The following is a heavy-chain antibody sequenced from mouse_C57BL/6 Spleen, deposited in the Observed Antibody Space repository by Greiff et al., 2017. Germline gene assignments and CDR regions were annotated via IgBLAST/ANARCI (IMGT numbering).Heavy chain of an antibody. Sequence: VQLQQSGAELVKPGASVKLSCKASGYTFTSYWMHWVKQRPGQGLEWIGMIHPNSGSTNYNEKFKSKATLTVDKSSSTAYMQLSSLTSEDSAVYYCARDGYDGYYYAMDYWGQGTSVTVSS. CDR1: GYTFTSYW. V-gene: IGHV1-64*01. J-gene: IGHJ4*01. CDR2: IHPNSGST. D-gene: IGHD2-2*01. CDR3: ARDGYDGYYYAMDY.